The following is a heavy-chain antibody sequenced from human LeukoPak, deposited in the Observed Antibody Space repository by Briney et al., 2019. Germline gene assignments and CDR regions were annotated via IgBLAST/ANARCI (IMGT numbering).Heavy chain of an antibody. CDR2: IYYTGST. CDR3: ASQKGVAAPDY. J-gene: IGHJ4*02. D-gene: IGHD2-15*01. V-gene: IGHV4-39*01. CDR1: GGSISSNSYY. Sequence: SETLSLTCTVPGGSISSNSYYWGWIRQPPRKGLEWIGSIYYTGSTYYNPSLKSRVAISVDTSKNQFSLKLSSVTAADTAVYYCASQKGVAAPDYWGQGTLVTVSS.